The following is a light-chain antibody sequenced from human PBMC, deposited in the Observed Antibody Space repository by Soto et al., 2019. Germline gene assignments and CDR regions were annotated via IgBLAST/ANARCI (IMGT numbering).Light chain of an antibody. Sequence: QSALTQPASVSGSPGQSITISCTGTSSDVGSYNSVSWYQQHPGKAPKLMIYDVSNRPSGVSNRFSGSKSGNTASLTISGLQAEDEADYYCSSYTSRSTLVFGGGTKLTVL. CDR1: SSDVGSYNS. CDR2: DVS. CDR3: SSYTSRSTLV. V-gene: IGLV2-14*01. J-gene: IGLJ2*01.